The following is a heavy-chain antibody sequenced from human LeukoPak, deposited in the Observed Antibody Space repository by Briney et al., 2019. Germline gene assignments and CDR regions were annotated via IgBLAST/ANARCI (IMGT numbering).Heavy chain of an antibody. V-gene: IGHV5-51*01. CDR2: IYPGDSDI. J-gene: IGHJ3*02. CDR1: GYRFTSYW. CDR3: ARPSGWGGEENAFDI. Sequence: GESLKISCKASGYRFTSYWIGWVRQMPGKGLEWLGIIYPGDSDIRYSPSFQGQVTISADRSISTAYLQWSSLKASDTAMYYCARPSGWGGEENAFDIWGQGTMVTVSS. D-gene: IGHD7-27*01.